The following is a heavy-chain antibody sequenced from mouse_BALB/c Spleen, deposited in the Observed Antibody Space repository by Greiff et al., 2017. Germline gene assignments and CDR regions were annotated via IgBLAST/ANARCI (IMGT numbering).Heavy chain of an antibody. J-gene: IGHJ3*01. V-gene: IGHV1-69*02. D-gene: IGHD2-14*01. CDR2: IDPANSET. Sequence: VQLLQSGPELVRPGASVTLSCKASGFTFSSYAMHWVNQRPGQGLEWIGTIDPANSETRLNQKFKDKATLNVDNSSNTAYMQLSSLTSEDSAVYYCAREDYYRYLFAYWGQGTLVTVSA. CDR1: GFTFSSYA. CDR3: AREDYYRYLFAY.